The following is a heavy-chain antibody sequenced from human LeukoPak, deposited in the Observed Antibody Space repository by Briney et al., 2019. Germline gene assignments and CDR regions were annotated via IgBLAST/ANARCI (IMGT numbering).Heavy chain of an antibody. Sequence: GGSLRLSCTASGFNFGDYVMSWVRQAPGKGLEWVGFIRSKAYGGTTEYAASVKGRFTISRDDSKSIAYLQMNSLKTEDTAVYYCPRGYAGYSSYFDYWGQGTLVTVSS. V-gene: IGHV3-49*04. CDR2: IRSKAYGGTT. J-gene: IGHJ4*02. CDR3: PRGYAGYSSYFDY. D-gene: IGHD6-13*01. CDR1: GFNFGDYV.